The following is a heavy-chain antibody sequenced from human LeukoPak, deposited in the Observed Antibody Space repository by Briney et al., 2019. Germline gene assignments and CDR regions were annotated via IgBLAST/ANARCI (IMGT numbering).Heavy chain of an antibody. CDR2: ISGSGLMT. V-gene: IGHV3-23*01. J-gene: IGHJ4*02. D-gene: IGHD2-8*01. CDR1: GFTFSDYA. CDR3: ASLGYCTNGVCLDY. Sequence: GGSLRLSCAASGFTFSDYAMTWVRQAPGKGLEWVATISGSGLMTYYADSVKGRFTVSGDNSKNTLYLQMNSLRIEDTAMYYCASLGYCTNGVCLDYWGQGTLVTVSS.